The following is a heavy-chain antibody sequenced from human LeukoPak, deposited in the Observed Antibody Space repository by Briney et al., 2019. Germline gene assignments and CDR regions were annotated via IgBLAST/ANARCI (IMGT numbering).Heavy chain of an antibody. CDR2: INTNTGNP. Sequence: ASVKVSCKASGYTFTSYAMNWVRQAPGQGLEWMGWINTNTGNPTYAQGFTGRFVFSLDTSVGTAYLQISSLKAEDTAVYYCARGPEYYDFWSGYKYYYYGMDVWGQGTTVTVSS. CDR3: ARGPEYYDFWSGYKYYYYGMDV. CDR1: GYTFTSYA. V-gene: IGHV7-4-1*02. J-gene: IGHJ6*02. D-gene: IGHD3-3*01.